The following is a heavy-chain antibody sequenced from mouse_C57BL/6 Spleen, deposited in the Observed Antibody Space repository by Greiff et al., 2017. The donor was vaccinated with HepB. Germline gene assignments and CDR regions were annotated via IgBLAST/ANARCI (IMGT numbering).Heavy chain of an antibody. D-gene: IGHD1-1*01. Sequence: EVQLQQSGPELVKPGASVKMSCKASGYTFTDYNMHWVKQSHGKSLEWIGYINPNNGGTSYKQKFKGKATLTVNKSSSTAYMELRSLTSEDSAVSYCARQYGSSYYWYFDVWGTRTTVTVSS. CDR2: INPNNGGT. V-gene: IGHV1-22*01. J-gene: IGHJ1*03. CDR1: GYTFTDYN. CDR3: ARQYGSSYYWYFDV.